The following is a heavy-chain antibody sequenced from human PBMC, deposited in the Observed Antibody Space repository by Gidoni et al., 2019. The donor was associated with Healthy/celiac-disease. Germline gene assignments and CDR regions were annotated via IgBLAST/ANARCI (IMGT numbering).Heavy chain of an antibody. CDR1: GGTFSSYA. CDR3: ARERLGDFWRGYSQQGANWFDP. D-gene: IGHD3-3*01. J-gene: IGHJ5*02. V-gene: IGHV1-69*06. Sequence: QVQLVQSGAEVKKPGSSVKVSCKASGGTFSSYAIRWVRQAPGQGLEWMGGIIPIFGTANYAQKFQGRVTITADKSTSTAYMELSSLRSEDTAVYYCARERLGDFWRGYSQQGANWFDPWGQGTLVTVSS. CDR2: IIPIFGTA.